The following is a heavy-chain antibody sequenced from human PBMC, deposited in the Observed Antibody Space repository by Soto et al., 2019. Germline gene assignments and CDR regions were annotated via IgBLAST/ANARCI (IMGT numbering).Heavy chain of an antibody. CDR1: GFTFSSYG. CDR2: IWYDGSNK. Sequence: QVQLVESGGGVVQPGRSLRLSCAASGFTFSSYGMHWVRQAPGKGLEWVAVIWYDGSNKYYADSVKGRFTISRDNSKNTLYLQMKSLRAEDTAVYYCARDEDSSGYYYVYWGQGTLVTVSS. CDR3: ARDEDSSGYYYVY. J-gene: IGHJ4*02. D-gene: IGHD3-22*01. V-gene: IGHV3-33*01.